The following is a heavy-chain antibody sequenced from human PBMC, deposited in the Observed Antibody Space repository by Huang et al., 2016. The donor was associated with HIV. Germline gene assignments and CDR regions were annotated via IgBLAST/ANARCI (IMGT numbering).Heavy chain of an antibody. Sequence: QVRLEQWGPNLLKPSDTLSLKCAVYGGSFSDYFWTWIRQSPVTGLEWIGAVNHRGSATHNPSLRSRVSMSVDSSKNQFYLNLTSVTAADTAVYFCARPKMTATPSDSSWSYFDFWGRGTPVTVSS. J-gene: IGHJ4*02. V-gene: IGHV4-34*01. CDR1: GGSFSDYF. CDR3: ARPKMTATPSDSSWSYFDF. CDR2: VNHRGSA. D-gene: IGHD3-10*01.